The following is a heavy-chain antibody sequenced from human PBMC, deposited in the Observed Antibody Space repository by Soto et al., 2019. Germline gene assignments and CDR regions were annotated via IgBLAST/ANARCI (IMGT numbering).Heavy chain of an antibody. V-gene: IGHV3-30*18. Sequence: QVQLVESGGGVVQPGRSLRLSCAASGFTFSSYGMHWVRKAPGKGLEWVAVISYDGSNKYYADSVKGRFTISRDNSKNTLYLQMNSLRAEDTAVYYCAKDRDSSGWYLDWFDPWGQGTLVTVSS. CDR2: ISYDGSNK. J-gene: IGHJ5*02. D-gene: IGHD6-19*01. CDR1: GFTFSSYG. CDR3: AKDRDSSGWYLDWFDP.